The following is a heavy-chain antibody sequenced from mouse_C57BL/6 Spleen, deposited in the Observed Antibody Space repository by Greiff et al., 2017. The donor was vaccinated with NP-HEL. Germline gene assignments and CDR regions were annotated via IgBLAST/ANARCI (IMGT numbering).Heavy chain of an antibody. CDR3: ARGSGSSFFAY. CDR2: ISSGSSTI. D-gene: IGHD1-1*01. J-gene: IGHJ3*01. CDR1: GFTFSDYG. Sequence: EVKLQESGGGLVKPGGSLKLSCAASGFTFSDYGMHWVRQAPEKGLEWVAYISSGSSTIYYADTVKGRFTISRDNAKNTLFLQMTSLRSEDTAMYYCARGSGSSFFAYWGQGTLVTVSA. V-gene: IGHV5-17*01.